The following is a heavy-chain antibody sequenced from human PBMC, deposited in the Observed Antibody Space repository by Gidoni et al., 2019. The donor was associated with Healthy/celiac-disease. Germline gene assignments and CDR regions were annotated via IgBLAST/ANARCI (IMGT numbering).Heavy chain of an antibody. J-gene: IGHJ4*02. CDR3: ARHDGRGGSIHFDY. CDR2: IYYSGST. D-gene: IGHD5-12*01. V-gene: IGHV4-39*01. Sequence: LQLQESGPGLVQPSETLSLTCTFSVCSISSSSYYWGWIRQPPGKGLEWIGSIYYSGSTYYNPSLKSRVTISVDTSKNQFSLKLSSVTAADTAVYYCARHDGRGGSIHFDYWGQGTLVTVSS. CDR1: VCSISSSSYY.